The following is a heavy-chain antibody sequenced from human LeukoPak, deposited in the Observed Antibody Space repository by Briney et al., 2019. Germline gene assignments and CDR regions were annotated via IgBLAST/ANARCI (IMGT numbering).Heavy chain of an antibody. CDR3: ARNKEGKSLDY. J-gene: IGHJ4*02. CDR2: MNPNSGGT. V-gene: IGHV1-2*02. Sequence: ASVKVSCKASGGTFSSYSISWVRQVPGQGLEWMAWMNPNSGGTSYVQKFQGRVTMTRDTSISTAYMELSRLRFDDTAVYYCARNKEGKSLDYWGQGTLVTVSS. CDR1: GGTFSSYS.